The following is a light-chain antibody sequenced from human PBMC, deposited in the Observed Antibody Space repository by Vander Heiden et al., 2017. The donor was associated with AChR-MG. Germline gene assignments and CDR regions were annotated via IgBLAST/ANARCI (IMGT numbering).Light chain of an antibody. Sequence: QSVLTQPPSVSGAPGQRVTMSCTGRSSNIGAGYDVHWYQQLPGTAPKLLIYDNNNRPSGVPDRVSGSKSGTSASLAITGLQAEDEADYYCQSYDSSRSANWVFGGGTKLTVL. CDR1: SSNIGAGYD. V-gene: IGLV1-40*01. J-gene: IGLJ3*02. CDR3: QSYDSSRSANWV. CDR2: DNN.